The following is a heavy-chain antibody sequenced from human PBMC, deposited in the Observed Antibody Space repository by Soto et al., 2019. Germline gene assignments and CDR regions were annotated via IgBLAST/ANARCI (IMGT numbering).Heavy chain of an antibody. Sequence: GGSLRLSCAASGFTFDDYAMHWVRQAPGKGLEWVSGISWNSGSIGYADSVKGRFTISRDNAKNSLYLQMNTLRAEDTALYYCAKDAAAGTSDYYYGMDVSGQGTTVTVSS. CDR1: GFTFDDYA. CDR2: ISWNSGSI. CDR3: AKDAAAGTSDYYYGMDV. J-gene: IGHJ6*02. D-gene: IGHD6-13*01. V-gene: IGHV3-9*01.